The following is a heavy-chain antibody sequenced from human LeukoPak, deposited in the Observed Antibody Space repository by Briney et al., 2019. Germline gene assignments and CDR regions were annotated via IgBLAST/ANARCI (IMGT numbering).Heavy chain of an antibody. CDR2: IYSSGSA. J-gene: IGHJ4*02. CDR3: QSRYLEWLLEY. V-gene: IGHV4-39*01. CDR1: GGSINSNNYY. D-gene: IGHD3-3*01. Sequence: KSSETLSLTCTVSGGSINSNNYYWGWLRQPPGKGLEWIGSIYSSGSAYYNPSLKSRVTISVDTSKNQFSLRLSSATAADTAVYYCQSRYLEWLLEYWGQGTLVTVSS.